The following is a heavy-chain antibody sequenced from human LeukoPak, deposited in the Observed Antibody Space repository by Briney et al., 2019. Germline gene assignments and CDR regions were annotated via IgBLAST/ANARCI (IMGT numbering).Heavy chain of an antibody. CDR1: GFTFSSYA. Sequence: TGGSLRLSCAASGFTFSSYAITWVRQAPGKGLEWVSAVSSNGAKTYYADSVKGRFTISRDNYKNMVFLQMNSLRAEDTAVYYCAKEGGFGIGHDYDLYWFDPWGQGTLVTVSS. CDR3: AKEGGFGIGHDYDLYWFDP. J-gene: IGHJ5*02. CDR2: VSSNGAKT. V-gene: IGHV3-23*01. D-gene: IGHD3-3*01.